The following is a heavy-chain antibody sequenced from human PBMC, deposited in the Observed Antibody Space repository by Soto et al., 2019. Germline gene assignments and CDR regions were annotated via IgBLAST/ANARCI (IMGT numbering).Heavy chain of an antibody. CDR3: ARGSFYPPAGILGGLFDP. V-gene: IGHV4-4*07. CDR1: DGSISTYY. J-gene: IGHJ5*02. Sequence: QVQLQESGPGLVKPSETLSLTCTVSDGSISTYYWNWIRQPAGKELEWIGRMYISGSSDYNPSLKSRVTMSIDASKNQFSLRVTSVTAADTAIYFCARGSFYPPAGILGGLFDPWGQGILVTVSS. D-gene: IGHD3-16*02. CDR2: MYISGSS.